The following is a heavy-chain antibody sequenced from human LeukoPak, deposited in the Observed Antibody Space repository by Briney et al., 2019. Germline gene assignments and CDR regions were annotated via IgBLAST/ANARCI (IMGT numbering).Heavy chain of an antibody. CDR3: ARVGMATTRGDAFDI. Sequence: SETLSLTCTVSGGSISSYYWSWIRQPPGKELEWIGYIYYSGSTNYNPSLKSRVTISVDTSKNQFSLKLSSVTAADTAVYYCARVGMATTRGDAFDIWGQGTMVTVSS. CDR2: IYYSGST. J-gene: IGHJ3*02. CDR1: GGSISSYY. D-gene: IGHD5-24*01. V-gene: IGHV4-59*01.